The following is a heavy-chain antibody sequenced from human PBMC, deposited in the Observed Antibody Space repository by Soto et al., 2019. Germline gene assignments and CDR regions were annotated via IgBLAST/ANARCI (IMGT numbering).Heavy chain of an antibody. CDR1: GGSISGDH. V-gene: IGHV4-59*01. CDR3: ASGFYDSRGYSEAFDI. Sequence: VYLKESGPGLVKPSETLSLTCTVSGGSISGDHWNWIRQPPGKGLEWIAYVSSSGSTKYNPSLKSRVTISIDTTKNQFSLRLSSVTAADTAVYYCASGFYDSRGYSEAFDIWGQVTKVTVSS. CDR2: VSSSGST. J-gene: IGHJ3*02. D-gene: IGHD3-22*01.